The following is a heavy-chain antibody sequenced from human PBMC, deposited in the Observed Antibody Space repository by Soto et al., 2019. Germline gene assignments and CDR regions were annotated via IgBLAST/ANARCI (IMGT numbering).Heavy chain of an antibody. J-gene: IGHJ4*02. CDR2: ISSGGSPI. Sequence: PGGSLRLSCAASGFTFSSYEMNWVRQAPGMGLEWVSYISSGGSPIYYADSVKGRFTISRDNAKNSLYLQMNSLRAEDTAVYYCAREHALPGIAAAGDWGQGTLVTVSS. CDR1: GFTFSSYE. CDR3: AREHALPGIAAAGD. D-gene: IGHD6-13*01. V-gene: IGHV3-48*03.